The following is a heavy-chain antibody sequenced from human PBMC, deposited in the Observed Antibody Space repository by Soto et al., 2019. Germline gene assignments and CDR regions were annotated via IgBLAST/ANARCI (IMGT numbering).Heavy chain of an antibody. Sequence: QVQLVQSEGEVTQPGASVKVSCKASVYTFTTYGVCWVRQVPGRGLEWVGYISPTSGYPVYAQNFQGRVSISTDTSTSTVYMELRSLRSADTAVYYCVREMWTHYGPQNFLDYWGQGALVTVPS. CDR1: VYTFTTYG. CDR3: VREMWTHYGPQNFLDY. V-gene: IGHV1-18*01. D-gene: IGHD4-17*01. J-gene: IGHJ4*02. CDR2: ISPTSGYP.